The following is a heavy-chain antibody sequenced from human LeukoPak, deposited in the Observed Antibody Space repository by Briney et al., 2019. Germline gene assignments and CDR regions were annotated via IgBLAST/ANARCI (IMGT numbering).Heavy chain of an antibody. CDR3: ASDSFYDSGGYFYY. CDR1: GGSFGGYF. Sequence: SETLSLTCAVYGGSFGGYFWSWIRQPAGKGLEWIGRIYTTGSTNFNPSLKSRVTISVDTSKNQFSLKLNSVTTADTAVYYCASDSFYDSGGYFYYWGQGTPVTVSS. V-gene: IGHV4-59*10. CDR2: IYTTGST. J-gene: IGHJ4*02. D-gene: IGHD3-22*01.